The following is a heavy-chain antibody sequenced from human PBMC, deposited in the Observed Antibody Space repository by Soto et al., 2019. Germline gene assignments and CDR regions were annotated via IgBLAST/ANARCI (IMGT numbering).Heavy chain of an antibody. Sequence: QVQLQQWGAGLLKPSETLSLTCAVYGGSFSGYYWSWIRQPPGKGLEWIGEINHSGSTHYNPSRKSGVTLSVDTSKNQCSLKLGYVTAADTAVYYWARGGRAYGSGSYFWSFDYWGQGTLVTVSS. V-gene: IGHV4-34*01. CDR3: ARGGRAYGSGSYFWSFDY. CDR1: GGSFSGYY. D-gene: IGHD3-10*01. CDR2: INHSGST. J-gene: IGHJ4*02.